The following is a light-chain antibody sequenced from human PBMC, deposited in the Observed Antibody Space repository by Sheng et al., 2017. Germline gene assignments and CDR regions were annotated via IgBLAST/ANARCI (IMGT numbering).Light chain of an antibody. CDR1: QNINQF. V-gene: IGKV1-16*01. CDR3: HQYDSYPYT. Sequence: DIQMTQSPSSLSASVGDRVIITCRASQNINQFLAWFQQRPGKAPKSLIFAASRLQSGVTSRFAGRGSGTDFTLTISSLLPEDSATYYCHQYDSYPYTFGQGPIWRSN. J-gene: IGKJ2*01. CDR2: AAS.